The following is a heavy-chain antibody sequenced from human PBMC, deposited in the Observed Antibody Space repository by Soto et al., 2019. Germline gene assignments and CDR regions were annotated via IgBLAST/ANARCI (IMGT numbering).Heavy chain of an antibody. J-gene: IGHJ4*02. V-gene: IGHV3-15*01. CDR2: IKSKTNGETT. CDR3: TTDDPINRD. CDR1: GFTFSNSA. Sequence: EVQLVESGEDLVQPGGSLRLSCVASGFTFSNSAMYWVRQAPGKGLEWVGRIKSKTNGETTDYAAPVKGRFTISRDDSKNTMYLQMNSLKTEDTAVYYCTTDDPINRDWGQGTLVTVSS.